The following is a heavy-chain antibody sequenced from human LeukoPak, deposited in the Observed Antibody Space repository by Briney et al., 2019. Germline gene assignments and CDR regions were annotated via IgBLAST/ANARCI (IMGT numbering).Heavy chain of an antibody. D-gene: IGHD6-19*01. CDR3: ASTGYSSGWSPHHDY. J-gene: IGHJ4*02. V-gene: IGHV1-2*06. CDR2: INPNSGGT. CDR1: GYTLTELS. Sequence: GASVKVSCKVSGYTLTELSMHWVRQAPGQGLEWMGRINPNSGGTNYAQKFQGRVTMTRDTSISTAYMELSRLRSDDTAVYYCASTGYSSGWSPHHDYWGQGTLVTVSS.